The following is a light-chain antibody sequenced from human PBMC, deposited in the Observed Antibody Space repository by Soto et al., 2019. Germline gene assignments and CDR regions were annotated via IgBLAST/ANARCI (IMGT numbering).Light chain of an antibody. J-gene: IGKJ1*01. Sequence: EIVMTQSPATLSVSPGERATLSCRASQSVSSNLAWYQQKPGQAPRLLIYGASTRATGIPARFSGSGSGTEFTLTISSLQSEHFAVYYCQQYNNWLRTFGQGTKVDIK. V-gene: IGKV3-15*01. CDR1: QSVSSN. CDR2: GAS. CDR3: QQYNNWLRT.